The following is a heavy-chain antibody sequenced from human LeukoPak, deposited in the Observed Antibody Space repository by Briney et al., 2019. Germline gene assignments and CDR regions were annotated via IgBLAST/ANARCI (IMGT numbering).Heavy chain of an antibody. D-gene: IGHD3-10*01. CDR1: GGSISSYY. V-gene: IGHV4-59*01. J-gene: IGHJ3*02. CDR2: IYYSGST. Sequence: PSETLSLTCTVSGGSISSYYWSWIRQPPGKGPEWIGYIYYSGSTNYNPSLKSRVTISVDTSKNQFSLKLSSVTAADTAVYYCARSNGRFGETDAFDIWGQGTMVTVSS. CDR3: ARSNGRFGETDAFDI.